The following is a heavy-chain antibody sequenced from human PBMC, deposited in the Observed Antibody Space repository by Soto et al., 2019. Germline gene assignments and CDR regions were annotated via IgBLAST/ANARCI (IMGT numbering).Heavy chain of an antibody. CDR3: ARALGSYNWNAVWFDP. CDR1: VGSISSYY. D-gene: IGHD1-20*01. CDR2: IYTSGST. Sequence: SETLSLTCTVSVGSISSYYWSWIRQPAGKGLEWIGRIYTSGSTNYNPSLKSRVTMSVDTSKNQFSLKLSSVTAADTAVYYCARALGSYNWNAVWFDPWGQGTLVTVSS. V-gene: IGHV4-4*07. J-gene: IGHJ5*02.